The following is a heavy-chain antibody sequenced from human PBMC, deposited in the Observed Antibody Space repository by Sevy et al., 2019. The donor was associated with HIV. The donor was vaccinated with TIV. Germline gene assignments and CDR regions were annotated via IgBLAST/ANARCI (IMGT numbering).Heavy chain of an antibody. CDR2: VHFDGSNI. V-gene: IGHV3-30*02. Sequence: GGSLRLSCAASGFTFSHYGMHWVRQAPGKGLEWVASVHFDGSNIYYADSMKGRFTISRDNSKNTLYLQMNSLRTEDTAVYYCAKNTAAAGTGGFDYWGQGTLVTVSS. CDR3: AKNTAAAGTGGFDY. CDR1: GFTFSHYG. J-gene: IGHJ4*02. D-gene: IGHD6-13*01.